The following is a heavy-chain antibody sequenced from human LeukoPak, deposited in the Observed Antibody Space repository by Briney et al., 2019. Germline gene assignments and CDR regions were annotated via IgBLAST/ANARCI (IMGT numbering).Heavy chain of an antibody. CDR3: ASEGIRDYYYYIMDV. V-gene: IGHV4-34*01. J-gene: IGHJ6*03. CDR2: INHSGST. Sequence: SETLSLTCAVYGGSLSGYYWSWIRQPPGKGLEWIGEINHSGSTNYNPSLKSRVTISVDTSKNQFSLKLSSVTAADTAVYYCASEGIRDYYYYIMDVWGKGTTVTISS. D-gene: IGHD1-14*01. CDR1: GGSLSGYY.